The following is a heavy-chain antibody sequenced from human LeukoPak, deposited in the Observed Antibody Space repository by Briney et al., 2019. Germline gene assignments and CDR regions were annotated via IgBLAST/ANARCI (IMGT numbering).Heavy chain of an antibody. CDR3: AGGCSSTSCPLVY. Sequence: GGSLRLSCAASGFTFSSYGMHWARQAPGKGLEWVAVISYDGSNKYYADSVKGRFTISRDNSKNTLYLQMNSLRAEDTAVYYCAGGCSSTSCPLVYWGQGALDTVSS. D-gene: IGHD2-2*01. CDR2: ISYDGSNK. CDR1: GFTFSSYG. V-gene: IGHV3-30*03. J-gene: IGHJ4*02.